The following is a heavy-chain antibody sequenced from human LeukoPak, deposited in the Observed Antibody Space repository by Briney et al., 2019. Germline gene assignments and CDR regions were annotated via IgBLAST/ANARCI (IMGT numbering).Heavy chain of an antibody. D-gene: IGHD3-22*01. J-gene: IGHJ4*02. CDR3: TTESYHSSGYYSFYFNH. CDR2: IKSKTDGGAT. Sequence: GGSLRLSCAASGFTFANAWMSWVRQAPGKGLEWVGRIKSKTDGGATDYAAPVKGRFTISRDDSKNTLDLQVNSLKTEDTAVYYCTTESYHSSGYYSFYFNHWGQGTLVTVSS. V-gene: IGHV3-15*01. CDR1: GFTFANAW.